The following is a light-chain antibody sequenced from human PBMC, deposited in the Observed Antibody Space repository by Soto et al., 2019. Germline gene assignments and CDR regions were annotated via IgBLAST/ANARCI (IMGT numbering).Light chain of an antibody. J-gene: IGLJ1*01. V-gene: IGLV2-14*01. CDR3: SSYTSRSTVV. Sequence: QSALTQPASVSGSPGQSITISCTGSSSDVGGYNYVSWYQQHPGKAPKLMIYDVSNRPSGVSNRFSGSKSGNTASLTISGLQAEDEAVFYCSSYTSRSTVVFGSGTKLTV. CDR2: DVS. CDR1: SSDVGGYNY.